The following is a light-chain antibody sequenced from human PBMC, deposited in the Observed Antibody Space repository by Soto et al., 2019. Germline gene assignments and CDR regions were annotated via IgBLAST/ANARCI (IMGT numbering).Light chain of an antibody. CDR3: QKYASSPKT. CDR2: GAS. CDR1: QSVSSSY. V-gene: IGKV3-20*01. J-gene: IGKJ2*01. Sequence: EIVLTQSPGTLSLSPGERATLSCRASQSVSSSYLAWYQEKPGQAPRLLIYGASSRATGFPDRFSGSGSGTDFTITISRLEPEDFAVYYCQKYASSPKTFGQGTKLEIK.